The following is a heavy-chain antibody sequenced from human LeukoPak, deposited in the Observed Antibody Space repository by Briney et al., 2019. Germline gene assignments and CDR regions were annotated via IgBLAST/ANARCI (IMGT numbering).Heavy chain of an antibody. V-gene: IGHV3-15*01. CDR3: TTRWWADYYYMDV. D-gene: IGHD2-15*01. CDR2: IKSKTDGETT. J-gene: IGHJ6*03. Sequence: PGGSLRLSCAASGFTFSNAWMSWVRQAPGKGLEWVGRIKSKTDGETTDYAAPVKGRFTISRDDSKNTLYLQMNSLKIEDTAVYYCTTRWWADYYYMDVWGKGTTVIVSS. CDR1: GFTFSNAW.